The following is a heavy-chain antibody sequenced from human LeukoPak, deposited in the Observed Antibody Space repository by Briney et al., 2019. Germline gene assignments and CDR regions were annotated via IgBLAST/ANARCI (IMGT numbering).Heavy chain of an antibody. V-gene: IGHV4-31*03. Sequence: SETLSLTCTVSGGSISSGGYYWSWIRQHPGKGLEWIGYIYYSGSTYYDPSLESRVTISVDTSKNQFSLKLSSVTAADTAVYYCARASWDCSGGSCGSDFDYWGQGTLVTVSS. CDR3: ARASWDCSGGSCGSDFDY. D-gene: IGHD2-15*01. J-gene: IGHJ4*02. CDR2: IYYSGST. CDR1: GGSISSGGYY.